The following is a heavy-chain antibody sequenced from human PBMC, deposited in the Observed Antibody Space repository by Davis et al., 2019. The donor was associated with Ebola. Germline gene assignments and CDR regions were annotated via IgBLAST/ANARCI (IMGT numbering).Heavy chain of an antibody. CDR3: ARAEGPAYCSGGSCYSEYGMDV. J-gene: IGHJ6*02. V-gene: IGHV1-46*03. CDR1: GYTFTSYF. CDR2: IDPSGGRS. Sequence: ASVKVSCKASGYTFTSYFMHWVRQAPRQGLEWMGMIDPSGGRSFYTQKFQGRVTMTRDTSTSTVNMELSSLRSEDTAVYYCARAEGPAYCSGGSCYSEYGMDVWGQGTTVTVSS. D-gene: IGHD2-15*01.